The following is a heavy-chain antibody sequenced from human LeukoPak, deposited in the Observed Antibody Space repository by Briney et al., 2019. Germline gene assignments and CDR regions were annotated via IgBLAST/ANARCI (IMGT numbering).Heavy chain of an antibody. CDR2: TYYRSKWYN. D-gene: IGHD5-18*01. CDR3: ARHAGGGYSKIVDY. Sequence: SQTLSLTCAISGDSVSSNSAAWNWIRQSPSRGLEWLGRTYYRSKWYNDYAVSVKSRITINPDTSKNQFSLQLTSVTAADTAVYYCARHAGGGYSKIVDYWGQGTLVTVSS. J-gene: IGHJ4*02. V-gene: IGHV6-1*01. CDR1: GDSVSSNSAA.